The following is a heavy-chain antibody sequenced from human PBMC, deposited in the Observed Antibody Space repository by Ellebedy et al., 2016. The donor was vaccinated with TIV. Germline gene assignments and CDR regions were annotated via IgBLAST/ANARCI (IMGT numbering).Heavy chain of an antibody. Sequence: GESLKISCAASGFTFSGYAMSWVRQAPGKGLEWVSGINAGGGKTYYADSGKGRFTISRDNSKNTLYLQMNSLRAEDTAVYYCAKGKSGTYIHHAFDSWGQGTLVTVSS. V-gene: IGHV3-23*01. CDR3: AKGKSGTYIHHAFDS. CDR2: INAGGGKT. J-gene: IGHJ4*02. CDR1: GFTFSGYA. D-gene: IGHD1-14*01.